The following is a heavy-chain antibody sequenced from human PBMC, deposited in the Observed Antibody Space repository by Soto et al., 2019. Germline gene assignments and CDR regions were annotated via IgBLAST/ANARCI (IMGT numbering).Heavy chain of an antibody. CDR1: GGTLSSYA. CDR3: ARAGLFEPLDY. CDR2: IIPIFGTA. Sequence: ASVKVSCKASGGTLSSYAISWVRQAPGQGLEWMGGIIPIFGTANYAQKFQGRVTITADESTSTAYMELISLRSEDTAVYYCARAGLFEPLDYWGQGTLVTVSS. V-gene: IGHV1-69*13. J-gene: IGHJ4*02.